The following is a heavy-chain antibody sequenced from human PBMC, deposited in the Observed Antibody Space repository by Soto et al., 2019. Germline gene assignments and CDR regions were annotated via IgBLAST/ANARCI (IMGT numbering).Heavy chain of an antibody. J-gene: IGHJ4*02. CDR2: ISMSGSYK. D-gene: IGHD2-8*01. Sequence: GGSLRLSCVGSDFSLSGSYMSWVRQAPGKGLEWLSFISMSGSYKTYAASVEGRFTISRDNVKNILYLRMDSLRAEDTAVYYCASRGHCSNGQCHPFDSWGQGTQVTVSS. V-gene: IGHV3-11*06. CDR1: DFSLSGSY. CDR3: ASRGHCSNGQCHPFDS.